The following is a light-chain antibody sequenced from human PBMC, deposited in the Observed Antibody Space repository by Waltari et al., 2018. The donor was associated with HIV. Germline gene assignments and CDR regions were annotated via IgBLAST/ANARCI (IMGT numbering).Light chain of an antibody. CDR1: TSNLTTEA. CDR2: RNY. Sequence: QSVLTQPPSVSGPPGQTVTISCSGPTSNLTTEALSWYQQLPGTAPKLLIYRNYKRPSGVSDRFSCSKSGASASLVISGLRSEDEAHYYCVSYDSRLDERLFGGGTKLTVL. V-gene: IGLV1-47*01. CDR3: VSYDSRLDERL. J-gene: IGLJ3*02.